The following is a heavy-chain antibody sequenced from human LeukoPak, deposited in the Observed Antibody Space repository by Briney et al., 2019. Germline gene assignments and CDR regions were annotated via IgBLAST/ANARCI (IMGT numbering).Heavy chain of an antibody. CDR2: ISYDGSNK. CDR3: ARGAYSSSWSNFDY. CDR1: GFTFSSYA. D-gene: IGHD6-13*01. V-gene: IGHV3-30*04. Sequence: PGRSLRLSCAASGFTFSSYAMHWVRQAPGKGLEWVAVISYDGSNKYYADSVEGRFTISRDNSKNTLYLQMNSLRAEDTAVYYCARGAYSSSWSNFDYWGQGTLVTVSS. J-gene: IGHJ4*02.